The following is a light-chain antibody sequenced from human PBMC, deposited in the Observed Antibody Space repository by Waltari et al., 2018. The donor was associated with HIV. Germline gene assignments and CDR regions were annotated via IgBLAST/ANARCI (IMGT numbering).Light chain of an antibody. CDR1: QSLLYTSNNKNY. J-gene: IGKJ2*03. CDR3: QQYSITQYS. Sequence: DIVMTQSPDSLAVSLGERATINCKSSQSLLYTSNNKNYLAWYQQKPGQPPKLLIYWASTRESGVPDRFSGSGSGTDFTLTISSLKPEDVAVYYCQQYSITQYSFGQGTRLEIK. V-gene: IGKV4-1*01. CDR2: WAS.